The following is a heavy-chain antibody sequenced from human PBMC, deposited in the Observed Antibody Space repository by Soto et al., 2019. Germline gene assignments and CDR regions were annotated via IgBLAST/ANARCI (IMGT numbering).Heavy chain of an antibody. V-gene: IGHV1-46*03. D-gene: IGHD3-3*01. CDR1: GYTFTNYY. CDR3: ARGPFLYDFWSVDAFDI. J-gene: IGHJ3*02. CDR2: INPSGGST. Sequence: GASVKVSCKASGYTFTNYYMHWVRQAPGQGLEWMGIINPSGGSTSYAQKFQGRVTMTRDTSTSTVYMELSSLRSEDTAVYYCARGPFLYDFWSVDAFDIWGQGTMVTVSS.